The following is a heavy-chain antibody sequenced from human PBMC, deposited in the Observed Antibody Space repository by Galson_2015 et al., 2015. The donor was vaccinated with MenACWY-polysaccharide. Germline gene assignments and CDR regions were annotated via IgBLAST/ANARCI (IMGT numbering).Heavy chain of an antibody. V-gene: IGHV5-51*03. CDR2: IYFSASYA. J-gene: IGHJ4*02. CDR1: GYSSTSDW. Sequence: QSGAEVTKPGESLEISCKAYGYSSTSDWIGWVRQMPGQGLEWMGLIYFSASYATYSPSFQGQVTISADKSITTAYLQWSSLKATDTAMYYCASPLGLWGQGTLVSVSS. CDR3: ASPLGL.